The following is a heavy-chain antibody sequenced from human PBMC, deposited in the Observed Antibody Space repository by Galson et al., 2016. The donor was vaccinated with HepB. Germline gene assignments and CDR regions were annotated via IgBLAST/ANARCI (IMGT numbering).Heavy chain of an antibody. Sequence: SLRLSCAASGFTFSSYSMHWVRQAPGKGLEWVAVILYNGGSEYYADSVKGRFTISRDKSKNTLSLQMNSLSAEDTAVYYCAAEYSSSMGAFDIWGQGTMVTVSS. D-gene: IGHD6-6*01. CDR3: AAEYSSSMGAFDI. V-gene: IGHV3-30*03. J-gene: IGHJ3*02. CDR2: ILYNGGSE. CDR1: GFTFSSYS.